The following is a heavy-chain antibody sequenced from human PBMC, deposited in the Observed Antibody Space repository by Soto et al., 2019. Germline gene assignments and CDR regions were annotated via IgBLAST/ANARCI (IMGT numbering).Heavy chain of an antibody. CDR1: GGSISSSSYY. V-gene: IGHV4-39*01. J-gene: IGHJ5*02. CDR2: IYYSGST. CDR3: ARSYSSGWSLGWFDP. Sequence: QLQLQESGPGLVKPSETLSLTCTVSGGSISSSSYYWGWIRQPPGKGLEWIGSIYYSGSTYYNPSLKSRVTISVDTSKNQFSLKLSSVTAADTAVYYCARSYSSGWSLGWFDPWGQGTLVTVSS. D-gene: IGHD6-19*01.